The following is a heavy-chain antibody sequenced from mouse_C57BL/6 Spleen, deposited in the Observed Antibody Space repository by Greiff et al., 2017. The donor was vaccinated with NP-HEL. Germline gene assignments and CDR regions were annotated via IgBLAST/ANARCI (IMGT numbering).Heavy chain of an antibody. CDR1: GFNIKDYY. D-gene: IGHD1-1*01. CDR3: ARDYYGSSDWYFDV. J-gene: IGHJ1*03. V-gene: IGHV14-2*01. CDR2: IDPEDGET. Sequence: VQLKQSGAELVKPGASVKLSCTASGFNIKDYYMHWVKQRTEQGLEWIGRIDPEDGETKCAPKFQGKATITADTSSNTAYLQLSSLTSEDTAVYYCARDYYGSSDWYFDVWGTGTTVTVSS.